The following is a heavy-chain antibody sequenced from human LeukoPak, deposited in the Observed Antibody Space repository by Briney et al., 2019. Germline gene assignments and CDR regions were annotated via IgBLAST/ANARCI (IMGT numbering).Heavy chain of an antibody. V-gene: IGHV1-3*01. CDR3: ARDKFKTFDY. CDR1: GYKFACYA. Sequence: ASVKVSCKASGYKFACYAMHWVRQAPGQRLEWMGWINAGNGNTKYSEKFQDRVTITMDTSATTAYMDLSSLRSEDTAMYYCARDKFKTFDYWGQGTLVTVSS. CDR2: INAGNGNT. J-gene: IGHJ4*02.